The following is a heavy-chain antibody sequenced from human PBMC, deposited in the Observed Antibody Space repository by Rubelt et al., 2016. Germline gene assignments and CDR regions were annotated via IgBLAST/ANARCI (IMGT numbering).Heavy chain of an antibody. J-gene: IGHJ4*02. D-gene: IGHD5-18*01. Sequence: IYYADSVKGRFTISRDNAKNSLYLQMNSLRAEDTAVYYCARGPGGGYSYYYWGQGTLVTVSS. CDR2: I. CDR3: ARGPGGGYSYYY. V-gene: IGHV3-21*01.